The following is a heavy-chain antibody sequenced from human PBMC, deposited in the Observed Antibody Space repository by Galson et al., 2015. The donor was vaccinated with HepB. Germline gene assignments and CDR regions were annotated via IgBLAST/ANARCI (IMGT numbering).Heavy chain of an antibody. CDR3: ARGSSGWRRWYFDL. V-gene: IGHV1-8*01. D-gene: IGHD6-19*01. CDR1: GYTFTSYD. J-gene: IGHJ2*01. Sequence: SVKVSCKASGYTFTSYDINWARQATGQGLEWMGWMNPNSGNTGYAQKFQGRVTMTRNTSISTAYMELSSLRSEDTAVYYCARGSSGWRRWYFDLWGRGTLVTVSS. CDR2: MNPNSGNT.